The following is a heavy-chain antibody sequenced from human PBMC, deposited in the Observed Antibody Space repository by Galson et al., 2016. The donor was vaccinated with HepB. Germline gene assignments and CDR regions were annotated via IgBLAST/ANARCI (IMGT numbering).Heavy chain of an antibody. D-gene: IGHD2/OR15-2a*01. J-gene: IGHJ5*02. CDR1: EFTGFTFSSAS. CDR3: TPARLRSMTWFNP. CDR2: IDAESDGGTV. Sequence: SLRLSCAVSEFTGFTFSSASMSWVRQAPGKGLEWIGRIDAESDGGTVDSAAPVKGRFTISRDDSKNTLFLQMNSLKIEDTAGYFGTPARLRSMTWFNPWGRGTLVTVSS. V-gene: IGHV3-15*04.